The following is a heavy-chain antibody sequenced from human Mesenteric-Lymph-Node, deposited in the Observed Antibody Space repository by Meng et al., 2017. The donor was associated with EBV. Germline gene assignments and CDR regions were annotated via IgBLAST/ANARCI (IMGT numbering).Heavy chain of an antibody. V-gene: IGHV1-69*01. D-gene: IGHD4-11*01. CDR1: GGTFSSYA. CDR3: ARSYSNDYYFDY. CDR2: IIPIFGTA. J-gene: IGHJ4*02. Sequence: VELVQCGVEVQKLGSSVKVSCKASGGTFSSYAIRWVRQAPGQGLEWMGGIIPIFGTANYAQKFQGRVTITADESTSTAYMELSSLRSEDTAVYYCARSYSNDYYFDYWGQGTLVTVSS.